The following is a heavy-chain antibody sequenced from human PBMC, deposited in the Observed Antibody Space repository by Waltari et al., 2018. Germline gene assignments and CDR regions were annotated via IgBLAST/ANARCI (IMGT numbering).Heavy chain of an antibody. J-gene: IGHJ4*02. CDR1: GFTFSSYW. Sequence: EVQLVESGGGLVQPGGSLRLSCAASGFTFSSYWMSWVRQAPGKGLEWVANIKQDGREKYSSASVKGRFTISIDNAKISLYLQMNSLRAEDTAVYYCARDQYSRGSSDYWGQGTLVTVSS. CDR2: IKQDGREK. V-gene: IGHV3-7*01. CDR3: ARDQYSRGSSDY. D-gene: IGHD6-19*01.